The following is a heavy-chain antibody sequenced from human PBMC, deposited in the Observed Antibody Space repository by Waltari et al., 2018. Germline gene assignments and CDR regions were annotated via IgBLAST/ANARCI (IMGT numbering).Heavy chain of an antibody. J-gene: IGHJ4*02. Sequence: EVQLVESGGGWVQSGGSLRFSCTGSGFTFSRYWLTWVRQAPGKGLEWVANIKQDGSEKYYVDSVKGRFTISRDNAKNSLYLQMNSLRAEDTAVYYCARDPMAYSYVPWYFDYWGQGALVTVSS. V-gene: IGHV3-7*01. CDR2: IKQDGSEK. CDR3: ARDPMAYSYVPWYFDY. CDR1: GFTFSRYW. D-gene: IGHD5-18*01.